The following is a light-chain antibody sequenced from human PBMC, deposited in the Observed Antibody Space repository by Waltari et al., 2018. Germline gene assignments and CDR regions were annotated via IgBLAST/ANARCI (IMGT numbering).Light chain of an antibody. CDR2: STN. J-gene: IGLJ3*02. V-gene: IGLV8-61*01. Sequence: QTVVTQEPSFSVSPGGTVTLTCGLSSGSVSTSSYPSWYQQTPGQAPRTRIYSTNTRSSGVPDRFSGSILGNRAALTITGAQADDESDYYCLLYMGGGIWVFGGGTKLTVL. CDR1: SGSVSTSSY. CDR3: LLYMGGGIWV.